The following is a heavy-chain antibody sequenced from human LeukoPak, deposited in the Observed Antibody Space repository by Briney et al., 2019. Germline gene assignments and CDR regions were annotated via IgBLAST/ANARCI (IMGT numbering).Heavy chain of an antibody. CDR1: GGSFSGYY. Sequence: PSETLSLTCAVYGGSFSGYYWSWIRQPPGKGLEWIGEINQSGSTNYNPSLKSRVTISVDTSKNQFSLKLSSVTAADTAVYYCARGAQQLATYYYYYMDVWGKGTTVTVSS. V-gene: IGHV4-34*01. CDR2: INQSGST. CDR3: ARGAQQLATYYYYYMDV. J-gene: IGHJ6*03. D-gene: IGHD6-13*01.